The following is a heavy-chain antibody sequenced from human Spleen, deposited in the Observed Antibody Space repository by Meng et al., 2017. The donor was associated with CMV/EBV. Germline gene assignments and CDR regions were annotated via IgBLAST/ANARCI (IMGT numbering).Heavy chain of an antibody. CDR1: FSSYA. V-gene: IGHV3-23*01. J-gene: IGHJ4*02. CDR2: ISGSGGST. Sequence: FSSYAMSWVRQAPGKGLEWVSAISGSGGSTYYADSVKGRFTISRDNSKNTLYLQMNSLRAEDTAVYYCAKDREDYYGSGSYFGYFDYWGQGTLVTVSS. CDR3: AKDREDYYGSGSYFGYFDY. D-gene: IGHD3-10*01.